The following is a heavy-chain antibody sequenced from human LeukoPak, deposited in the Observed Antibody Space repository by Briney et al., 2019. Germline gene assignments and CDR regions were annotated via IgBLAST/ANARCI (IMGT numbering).Heavy chain of an antibody. Sequence: GGSLRLSCAASGFTFSSYGMHWVRQAPGKGLEWVAFIRYDGSNKYYADSVKGRFTISRDNSKNTLYLQMTSLRAEDTAVYYCAKDIYRPTGKWFGVPGDYWGQGTLVTVSS. CDR1: GFTFSSYG. CDR2: IRYDGSNK. V-gene: IGHV3-30*02. D-gene: IGHD3-10*01. J-gene: IGHJ4*02. CDR3: AKDIYRPTGKWFGVPGDY.